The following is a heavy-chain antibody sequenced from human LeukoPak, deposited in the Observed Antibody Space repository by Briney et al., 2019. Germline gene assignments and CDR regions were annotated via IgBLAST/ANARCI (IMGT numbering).Heavy chain of an antibody. D-gene: IGHD2-2*01. CDR1: IAPVNITNYG. CDR2: IHYSGST. Sequence: SESPSPALCLCIAPVNITNYGGGWIRQPPGKGLEWIGSIHYSGSTYYNPSLKRRVTTFVDTSKNQFSLKLRSVTAADTAVYYSAGYLNSTITFFLYLWGQGTLVTVSS. CDR3: AGYLNSTITFFLYL. V-gene: IGHV4-39*01. J-gene: IGHJ4*02.